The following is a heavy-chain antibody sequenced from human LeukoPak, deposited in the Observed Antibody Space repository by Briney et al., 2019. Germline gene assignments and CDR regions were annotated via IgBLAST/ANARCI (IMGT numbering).Heavy chain of an antibody. D-gene: IGHD6-13*01. V-gene: IGHV3-23*01. CDR1: GFTFSSYA. J-gene: IGHJ6*02. Sequence: GGSLRLSCAASGFTFSSYAMSWVRQAPGKGLEWVSAISGSGGSTYYADSVKGRFTISRDNSKNTLYLQMNSLRAEDTAVYCCAKPVMPDIAAAGTDFYYYYYGMDVWGQGTTVTVSS. CDR2: ISGSGGST. CDR3: AKPVMPDIAAAGTDFYYYYYGMDV.